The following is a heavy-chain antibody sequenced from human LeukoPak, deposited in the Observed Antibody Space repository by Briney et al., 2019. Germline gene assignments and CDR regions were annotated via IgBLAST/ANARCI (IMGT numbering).Heavy chain of an antibody. CDR3: ARVGEYRYGYSFDY. J-gene: IGHJ4*02. CDR1: GFTFSSYV. Sequence: QSGGSLRLSCAASGFTFSSYVMSWVRQAPGKGLEWVSDISGSDGSTYYADSVKGRFTISRDNSRNTLYLQMNSPRAEDTALYYCARVGEYRYGYSFDYWGQGTLVTVSS. V-gene: IGHV3-23*01. CDR2: ISGSDGST. D-gene: IGHD5-18*01.